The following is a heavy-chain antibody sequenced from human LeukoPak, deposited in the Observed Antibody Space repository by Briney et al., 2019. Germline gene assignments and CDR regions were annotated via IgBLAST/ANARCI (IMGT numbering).Heavy chain of an antibody. CDR2: IYTSGST. V-gene: IGHV4-61*02. Sequence: PSQTLSLTCTVSGGSISSGSYYWSWIRQPAGKGLEWIGRIYTSGSTNYNPSLKSRVTISVDTSKNQFSLKLSSVTAADTAVYYCARDREGSARDYWGQGTLVTVSS. J-gene: IGHJ4*02. CDR3: ARDREGSARDY. CDR1: GGSISSGSYY.